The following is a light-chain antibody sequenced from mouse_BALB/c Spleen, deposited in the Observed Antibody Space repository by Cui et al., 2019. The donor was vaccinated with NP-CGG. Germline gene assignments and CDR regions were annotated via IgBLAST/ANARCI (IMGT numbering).Light chain of an antibody. J-gene: IGLJ1*01. CDR2: GTN. V-gene: IGLV1*01. CDR3: ALWYSNHWV. CDR1: TGAVTTSNY. Sequence: QAVVTQESALTTSPGETVTIISRSNTGAVTTSNYANWVQEKPDHLFTGLIGGTNNRAPGVPARFSGSLIGDKAALTITGAQTEDEAIYFCALWYSNHWVFGGGTKLTVL.